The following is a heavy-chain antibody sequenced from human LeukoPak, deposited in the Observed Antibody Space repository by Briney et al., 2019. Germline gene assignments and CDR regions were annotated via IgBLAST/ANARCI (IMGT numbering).Heavy chain of an antibody. CDR3: ASDIVATSGDF. D-gene: IGHD5-12*01. CDR2: ITRSDDDI. J-gene: IGHJ4*02. V-gene: IGHV3-11*01. Sequence: PGGSLRLSCAASGFTFSDYYMSWIRQAPGKGLEWVAYITRSDDDIYYADSVKGRFTISRDNAKNALFLRMSSLRVEDTATYYCASDIVATSGDFWGQGTLVSVSS. CDR1: GFTFSDYY.